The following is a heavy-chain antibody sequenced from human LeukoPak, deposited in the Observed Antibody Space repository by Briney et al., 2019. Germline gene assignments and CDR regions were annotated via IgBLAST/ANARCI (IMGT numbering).Heavy chain of an antibody. CDR2: ISAYNGNT. V-gene: IGHV1-18*01. Sequence: GASVKVSCKASGYTFTSYGISWVRQAPGQGLEWMGWISAYNGNTNYAQKLQGRVTMTTDTSTSTAYMELRSLRSDDTAVYYCARDFQPHYDSSGYPIYVWFDPWGQGTLVTVSS. J-gene: IGHJ5*02. CDR1: GYTFTSYG. D-gene: IGHD3-22*01. CDR3: ARDFQPHYDSSGYPIYVWFDP.